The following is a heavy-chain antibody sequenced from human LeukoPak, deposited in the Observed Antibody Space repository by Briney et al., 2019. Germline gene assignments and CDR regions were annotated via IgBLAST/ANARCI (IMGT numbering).Heavy chain of an antibody. D-gene: IGHD1-26*01. J-gene: IGHJ4*02. CDR3: ARAPEGWELLHFFDY. Sequence: SETLSLTCTVSGGSISSSSYYWGWIRQPPGKGLEWIGSIYYSGSTYYNPSLKSRVTISVDTSKNQFSLKLSSVTAADTAVYYCARAPEGWELLHFFDYWGQGTLVTVSS. CDR2: IYYSGST. V-gene: IGHV4-39*01. CDR1: GGSISSSSYY.